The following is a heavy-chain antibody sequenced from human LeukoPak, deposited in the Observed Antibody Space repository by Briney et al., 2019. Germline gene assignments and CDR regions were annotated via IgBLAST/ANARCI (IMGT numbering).Heavy chain of an antibody. V-gene: IGHV3-48*03. CDR1: GFTFSSYE. CDR2: ISSSCSTI. D-gene: IGHD3-10*02. J-gene: IGHJ6*04. Sequence: PGGSLRLSCAASGFTFSSYEMNRVRQAPGKGLEWVSYISSSCSTIYYADSVKGRFTISRDNAKNTLYLQMHSLRAEDMAVYYCAELGITMIGGVWGKGTTVTISS. CDR3: AELGITMIGGV.